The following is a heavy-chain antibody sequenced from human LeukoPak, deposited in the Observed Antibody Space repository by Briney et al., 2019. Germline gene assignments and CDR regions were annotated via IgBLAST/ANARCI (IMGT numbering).Heavy chain of an antibody. J-gene: IGHJ5*02. Sequence: SETLSLTCTVSGDSVSSSYWSWIRQPPGKGLEWIGYIYYSGSANYNPSLKSRVTISVDTSKNRFSLKLSSVTAADTAVYYCARGVKAETWGQGTLVAVSS. CDR3: ARGVKAET. D-gene: IGHD2-15*01. CDR1: GDSVSSSY. CDR2: IYYSGSA. V-gene: IGHV4-59*02.